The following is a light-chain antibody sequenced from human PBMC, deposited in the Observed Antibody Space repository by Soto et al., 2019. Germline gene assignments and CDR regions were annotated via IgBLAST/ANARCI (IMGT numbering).Light chain of an antibody. Sequence: EIVLTQSPGILSLSPGERASLSCRASQKISSTVLAWYQQKPGQAPRLLIYGASSRTTGIPDRFSGSGSGTDFTLTISSLQPDDFATYYCQQYNTYSTFGQGTKVDIK. CDR2: GAS. V-gene: IGKV3-20*01. CDR1: QKISSTV. CDR3: QQYNTYST. J-gene: IGKJ1*01.